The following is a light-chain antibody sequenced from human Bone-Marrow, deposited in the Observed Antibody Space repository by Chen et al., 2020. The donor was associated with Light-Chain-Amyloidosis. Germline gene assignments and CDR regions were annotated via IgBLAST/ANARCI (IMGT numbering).Light chain of an antibody. Sequence: SYELTQPPSVSVSPGQTARITCSGDDLPTKYAYWYQQKPGQAPVLVIHRDTERPSGISERFSGSSSSTTATLTISGGQAEDEADYHCQSADSSGTDEVIFGGGTKLTVL. V-gene: IGLV3-25*03. CDR3: QSADSSGTDEVI. CDR1: DLPTKY. CDR2: RDT. J-gene: IGLJ2*01.